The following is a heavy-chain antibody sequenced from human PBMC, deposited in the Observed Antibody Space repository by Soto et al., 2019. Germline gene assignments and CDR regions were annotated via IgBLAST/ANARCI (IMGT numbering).Heavy chain of an antibody. CDR3: ARRREGNYGDYYMDV. J-gene: IGHJ6*03. CDR1: GGSISSYY. D-gene: IGHD4-17*01. CDR2: IYYSGST. V-gene: IGHV4-59*08. Sequence: SETLSLTCTVSGGSISSYYWSWIRQPPGKGLEWIGYIYYSGSTNYNPSLKSRVTISVDTSKNQFSLKLSSVTAADTAVYYCARRREGNYGDYYMDVWGKGTTVTVSS.